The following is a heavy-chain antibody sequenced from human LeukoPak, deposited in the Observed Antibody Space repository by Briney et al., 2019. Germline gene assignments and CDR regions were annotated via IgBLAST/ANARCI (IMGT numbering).Heavy chain of an antibody. D-gene: IGHD4-17*01. V-gene: IGHV3-49*04. CDR3: TREVDDYGRYYFDY. Sequence: GGSLRHSCTASGLTLGDYAVEWVRQAPGKGVGWVGFIRSKAYGRTKEYAPSVKGRFTISRDDSKSIAYLQMNSLKTEDTAVYYCTREVDDYGRYYFDYWGQGTLVTVSS. J-gene: IGHJ4*02. CDR1: GLTLGDYA. CDR2: IRSKAYGRTK.